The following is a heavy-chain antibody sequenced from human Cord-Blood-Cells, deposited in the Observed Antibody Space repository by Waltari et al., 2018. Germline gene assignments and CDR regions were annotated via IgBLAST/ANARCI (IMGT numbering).Heavy chain of an antibody. CDR2: IYYSGST. D-gene: IGHD6-6*01. CDR1: GGSISSSSYY. J-gene: IGHJ4*02. V-gene: IGHV4-39*01. CDR3: ARLGSSSNFDY. Sequence: QLQLQESGPGLVKPSETLSLTCTVSGGSISSSSYYWGWIRQPPGKGLEWIGSIYYSGSTYYDPSLKSRVTISVDTSKNQFSLKLSSVTAADTAVYHCARLGSSSNFDYWGQGTLVTVSS.